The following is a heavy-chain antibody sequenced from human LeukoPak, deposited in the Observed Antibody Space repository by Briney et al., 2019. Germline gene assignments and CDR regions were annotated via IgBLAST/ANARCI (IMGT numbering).Heavy chain of an antibody. Sequence: ASVKVSCKASGGTFSSYAISWVRQAPGQGLEWMGGIIPIFGTANYAQKFQGRVTITADESTSTAYMELSSLRSEDTAVYYCARRPAPYMVRAATYYYGMDVWGQGTTVTVSS. J-gene: IGHJ6*02. D-gene: IGHD3-10*01. V-gene: IGHV1-69*13. CDR1: GGTFSSYA. CDR3: ARRPAPYMVRAATYYYGMDV. CDR2: IIPIFGTA.